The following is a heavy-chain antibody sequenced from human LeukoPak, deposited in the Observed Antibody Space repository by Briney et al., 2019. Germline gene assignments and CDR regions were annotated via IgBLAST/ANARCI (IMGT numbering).Heavy chain of an antibody. J-gene: IGHJ4*02. CDR2: IYTSGST. Sequence: SETLSLTCTVSGGSINNYYWSWIRQPAGKGLEWIGRIYTSGSTNYNPSLKSRATISVDTSKNQFSLKLSSVTAADTAVYYCARGGLRVKYYDFWSGYYTHWGQGTLVTVSS. CDR1: GGSINNYY. CDR3: ARGGLRVKYYDFWSGYYTH. D-gene: IGHD3-3*01. V-gene: IGHV4-4*07.